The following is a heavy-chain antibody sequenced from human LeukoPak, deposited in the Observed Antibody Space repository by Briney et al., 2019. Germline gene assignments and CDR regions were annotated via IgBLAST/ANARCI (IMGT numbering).Heavy chain of an antibody. CDR3: ARGQSIAARPDAFDI. V-gene: IGHV4-59*01. J-gene: IGHJ3*02. D-gene: IGHD6-6*01. CDR1: GVSISSYY. Sequence: PSETLSLTCTVSGVSISSYYWSWIRQPPGKGLQWIGYIYYSGSTNYNPSLKSRVTISVDTSKNQFSLKLSSVTAADTAVYYCARGQSIAARPDAFDIWGQGTMVTVSS. CDR2: IYYSGST.